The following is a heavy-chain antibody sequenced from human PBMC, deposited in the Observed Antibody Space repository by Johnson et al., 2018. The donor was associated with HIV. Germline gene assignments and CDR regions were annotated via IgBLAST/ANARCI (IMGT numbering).Heavy chain of an antibody. Sequence: QVQLVESGGGVVQPGRSLRLSCAASGFAFSSYTMHWVRQVPGKGLDWVAVISYDGSNKYYADSVKGRFTISRDNSKNTLYLQMNSLRAEDTAVYYCARELSGDAFDIWGQGTMVTVSS. D-gene: IGHD1-26*01. CDR3: ARELSGDAFDI. J-gene: IGHJ3*02. V-gene: IGHV3-30-3*01. CDR1: GFAFSSYT. CDR2: ISYDGSNK.